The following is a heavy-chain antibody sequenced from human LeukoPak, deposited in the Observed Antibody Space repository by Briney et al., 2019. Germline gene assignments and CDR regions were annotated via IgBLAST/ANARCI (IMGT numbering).Heavy chain of an antibody. V-gene: IGHV3-23*01. CDR1: GFTFSSYA. Sequence: GGSLRLSCAASGFTFSSYAVSWVRQAPGKGLEWVSSISGSDTSTYYADSVKGRFTISRDNSKNTLELQMNSLRAEDTAVYYCTKARSASSSSCYNYWGQGILVTVSS. CDR2: ISGSDTST. CDR3: TKARSASSSSCYNY. J-gene: IGHJ4*02. D-gene: IGHD2-2*02.